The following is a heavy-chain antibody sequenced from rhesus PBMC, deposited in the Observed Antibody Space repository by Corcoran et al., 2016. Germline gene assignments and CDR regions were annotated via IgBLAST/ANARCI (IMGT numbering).Heavy chain of an antibody. CDR2: ISGSGGNT. V-gene: IGHV4-173*01. Sequence: QLQLQESGPGLVKPSETLSLTCAVSGGSISSHWCSWIRQPPGQRLEWIGRISGSGGNTSYNPSLKSRVTISTDTSKNQFSLKLSSVTAADTAVYYCARKVGVVSAKNRFDVWGPGVLVTVSS. J-gene: IGHJ5-1*01. D-gene: IGHD2-39*02. CDR1: GGSISSHW. CDR3: ARKVGVVSAKNRFDV.